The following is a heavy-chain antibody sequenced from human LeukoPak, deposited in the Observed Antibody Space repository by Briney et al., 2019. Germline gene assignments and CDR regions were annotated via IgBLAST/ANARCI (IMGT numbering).Heavy chain of an antibody. V-gene: IGHV4-59*08. CDR1: GGSISSYY. CDR2: IYYSGST. Sequence: SETLSLTCTVSGGSISSYYWSWIRQPPGKGLEWIGYIYYSGSTNYNPSLKSRVTISVDTSKNQCSLKLSSVTAADTAVYYCARHVGMGATSRLNWFDPWGQGTLVTVSS. CDR3: ARHVGMGATSRLNWFDP. J-gene: IGHJ5*02. D-gene: IGHD1-26*01.